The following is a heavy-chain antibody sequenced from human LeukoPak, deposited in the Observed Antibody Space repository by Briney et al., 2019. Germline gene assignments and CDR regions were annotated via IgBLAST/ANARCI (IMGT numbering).Heavy chain of an antibody. V-gene: IGHV4-34*01. D-gene: IGHD6-19*01. CDR2: INHSGST. CDR3: ARGSSGWYGANWFDP. CDR1: GGSFSGYC. Sequence: PSETLSLTCAVYGGSFSGYCWSWIRQPPGKGLEWIGEINHSGSTNYNPSLKSRVTISVDTSKNQFSLKLSSVTAADTAVYYCARGSSGWYGANWFDPWGQGTLVTVSS. J-gene: IGHJ5*02.